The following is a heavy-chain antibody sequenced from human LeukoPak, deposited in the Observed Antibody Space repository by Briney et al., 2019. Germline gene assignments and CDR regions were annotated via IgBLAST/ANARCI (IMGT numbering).Heavy chain of an antibody. J-gene: IGHJ3*02. D-gene: IGHD2-2*01. CDR3: AKDHCRSTSCFDAFDI. CDR2: ISGSGGST. CDR1: GFTFSSYA. V-gene: IGHV3-23*01. Sequence: GGSLRLSCAASGFTFSSYAMSWVRQAPGKGLEWVSAISGSGGSTYYADSVKGRFTISRDNSKNTLYLQMNSLRAEDTAVYYCAKDHCRSTSCFDAFDIWGQGTMVTVSS.